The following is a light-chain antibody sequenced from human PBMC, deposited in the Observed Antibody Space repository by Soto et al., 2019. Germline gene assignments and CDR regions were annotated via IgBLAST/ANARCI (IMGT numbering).Light chain of an antibody. CDR1: QSISSW. V-gene: IGKV1-5*03. Sequence: DIHMTRPHSTLLALVVARATITSRASQSISSWLAWYRQKPGKAPKLLIYTASTLESGVPSRFSGSGSGTEFTLTISSLQPDDFATYYCQQYNSYPWTFGQGTKVDIK. CDR2: TAS. J-gene: IGKJ1*01. CDR3: QQYNSYPWT.